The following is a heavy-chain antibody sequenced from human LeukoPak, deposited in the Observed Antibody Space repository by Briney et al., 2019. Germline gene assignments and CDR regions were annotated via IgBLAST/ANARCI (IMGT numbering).Heavy chain of an antibody. V-gene: IGHV3-21*01. CDR3: ARRYFDGDYYYYGMDV. CDR2: ISSSSSYI. Sequence: GGSLRLSCAASGFTFSSYSMSWVRQAPGKGLEWVSSISSSSSYIYYADSVKGRFTISRDNAKNSLYLQMNSLRAEDTAVYYCARRYFDGDYYYYGMDVWGQGTTVTVSS. D-gene: IGHD3-9*01. J-gene: IGHJ6*02. CDR1: GFTFSSYS.